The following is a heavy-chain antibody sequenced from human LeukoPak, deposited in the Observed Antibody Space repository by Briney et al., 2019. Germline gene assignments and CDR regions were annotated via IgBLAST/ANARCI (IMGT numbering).Heavy chain of an antibody. Sequence: GGSLRLSCAASGFTFGSYGMHWVRQAPGKGLEWVAFIRYDGSNKYYSDSVKGRFTISRDNSKNTLYMQLNTLRAEDTAMYYCAREYVVASTSRTDYWGQGILVTVSS. V-gene: IGHV3-30*02. CDR1: GFTFGSYG. D-gene: IGHD2-2*01. CDR2: IRYDGSNK. J-gene: IGHJ4*02. CDR3: AREYVVASTSRTDY.